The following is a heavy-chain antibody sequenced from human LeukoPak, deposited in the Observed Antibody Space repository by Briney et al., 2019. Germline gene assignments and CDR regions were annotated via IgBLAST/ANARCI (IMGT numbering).Heavy chain of an antibody. V-gene: IGHV1-8*01. J-gene: IGHJ4*02. CDR1: GYTFTSYD. CDR2: MNPNSGNT. D-gene: IGHD3-10*01. Sequence: GASVTVSFTASGYTFTSYDINWVRQAPGQGLEWMGWMNPNSGNTGYAQKFQGRVTMTRNTSISTAYMELSSLRSEDTAVYYCARGKNYYGSGSYVFWGQGTLVTVSS. CDR3: ARGKNYYGSGSYVF.